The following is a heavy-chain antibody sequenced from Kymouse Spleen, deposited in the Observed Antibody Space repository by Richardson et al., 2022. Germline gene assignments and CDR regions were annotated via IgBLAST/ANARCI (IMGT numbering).Heavy chain of an antibody. Sequence: QLQLQESGPGLVKPSETLSLTCTVSGGSISSSSYYWGWIRQPPGKGLEWIGSIYYSGSTYYNPSLKSRVTISVDTSKNQFSLKLSSVTAADTAVYYCARTDILTGYYNVGWFDPWGQGTLVTVSS. J-gene: IGHJ5*02. D-gene: IGHD3-9*01. CDR2: IYYSGST. CDR1: GGSISSSSYY. V-gene: IGHV4-39*01. CDR3: ARTDILTGYYNVGWFDP.